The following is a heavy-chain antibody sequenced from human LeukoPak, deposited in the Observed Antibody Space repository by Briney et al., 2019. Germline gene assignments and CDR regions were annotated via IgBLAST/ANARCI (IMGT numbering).Heavy chain of an antibody. CDR3: ASQDTYYPFDP. V-gene: IGHV4-39*01. D-gene: IGHD3-10*01. CDR2: IYYSGST. Sequence: PSETLSLTCTVSGGSISSYYWGWIRQPPGKGLEWIGSIYYSGSTYYNPSLKSRVTISVDTSKNQFSLKLSSVTAADTAVYYCASQDTYYPFDPWGQGTLVTVSS. J-gene: IGHJ5*02. CDR1: GGSISSYY.